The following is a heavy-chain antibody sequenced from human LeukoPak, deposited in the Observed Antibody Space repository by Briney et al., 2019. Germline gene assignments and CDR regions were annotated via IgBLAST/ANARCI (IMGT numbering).Heavy chain of an antibody. V-gene: IGHV3-23*01. Sequence: GGSLTLSCAASGFAFSSYAMSWVRQAPGKGLEWVSTISCSGGVTYYADSVKGRFTISRDNSKNTLYLQMNSLRAEDTAVYYCARESTLVATIPTRYFDYWGQGTLVTVSS. CDR1: GFAFSSYA. CDR3: ARESTLVATIPTRYFDY. CDR2: ISCSGGVT. J-gene: IGHJ4*02. D-gene: IGHD5-12*01.